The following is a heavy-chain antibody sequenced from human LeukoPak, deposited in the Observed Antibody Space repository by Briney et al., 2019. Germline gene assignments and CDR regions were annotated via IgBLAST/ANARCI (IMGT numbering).Heavy chain of an antibody. J-gene: IGHJ4*02. Sequence: GGSLRLSCAASGFTFSSYAMHWVRQAPGKGLEWVAVISYDGSNKYYADSVKGRFTISRDNSKNTLYLQMNSLRAEDTAVYYCARGHDSRTKYYFGYWGQGTLVTVSS. CDR2: ISYDGSNK. CDR3: ARGHDSRTKYYFGY. CDR1: GFTFSSYA. D-gene: IGHD3-22*01. V-gene: IGHV3-30-3*01.